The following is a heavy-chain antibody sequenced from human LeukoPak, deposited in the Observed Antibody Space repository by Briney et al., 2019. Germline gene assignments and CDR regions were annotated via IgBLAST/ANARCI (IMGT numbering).Heavy chain of an antibody. CDR2: INNDGSRT. J-gene: IGHJ4*02. CDR3: ARAPGYCTSATCLYYVDS. D-gene: IGHD2-2*01. V-gene: IGHV3-74*03. CDR1: GFTFSSYW. Sequence: GSLRLSCAASGFTFSSYWMHWVRPAPGKGRMWVSGINNDGSRTTYADSVKGRFTISRDNAKNTLYLQMNSRRAEDTAVFYCARAPGYCTSATCLYYVDSWGQGTLVTVSS.